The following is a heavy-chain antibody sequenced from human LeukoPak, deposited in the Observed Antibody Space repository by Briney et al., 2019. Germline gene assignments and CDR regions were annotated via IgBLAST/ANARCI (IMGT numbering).Heavy chain of an antibody. J-gene: IGHJ3*02. CDR3: VRLLDNDSSGHPDTFDM. Sequence: SETLSVTCSVSGGSINNHYWSWIRQPPGKGLEWIGFVYYSGTTRYNPCLQSRITISVDTSKNYFSLKLTSVTAADTAVYYCVRLLDNDSSGHPDTFDMWGQGTMVTVSS. D-gene: IGHD3-22*01. V-gene: IGHV4-59*11. CDR2: VYYSGTT. CDR1: GGSINNHY.